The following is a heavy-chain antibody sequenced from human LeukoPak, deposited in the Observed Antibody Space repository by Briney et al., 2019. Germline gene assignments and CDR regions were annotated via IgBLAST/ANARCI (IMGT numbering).Heavy chain of an antibody. J-gene: IGHJ1*01. CDR2: ISAYNGHT. Sequence: ASVKVSCKASGYTFTSYDINWVRQATGQGLEWMGWISAYNGHTKYPQKLQGRVTMTTDTSTSTAYMELRSLRSDDTAVYYCAREYYYGSGSYYNDAYFQHWGQGTLVTVSS. CDR3: AREYYYGSGSYYNDAYFQH. V-gene: IGHV1-18*01. D-gene: IGHD3-10*01. CDR1: GYTFTSYD.